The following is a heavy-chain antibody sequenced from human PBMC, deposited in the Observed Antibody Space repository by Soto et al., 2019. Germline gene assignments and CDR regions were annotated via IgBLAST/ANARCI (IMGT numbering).Heavy chain of an antibody. Sequence: GGSLRLSCAASGFTFSSYDMHWVRQATGKGLEWVSAIGTAGDTYYPGSVKGRFTISRENAKNSLYLQMNSLRAGDTAVYYCARVSAFHYVGAFDIWGQGTMVTVSS. D-gene: IGHD4-17*01. CDR1: GFTFSSYD. J-gene: IGHJ3*02. CDR3: ARVSAFHYVGAFDI. CDR2: IGTAGDT. V-gene: IGHV3-13*01.